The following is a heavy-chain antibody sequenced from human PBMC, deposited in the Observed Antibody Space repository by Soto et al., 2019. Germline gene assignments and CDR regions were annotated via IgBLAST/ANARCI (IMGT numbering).Heavy chain of an antibody. CDR1: GDSISRIDYY. V-gene: IGHV4-31*03. D-gene: IGHD3-22*01. J-gene: IGHJ3*02. CDR2: IYFRGNT. CDR3: AREGGSYDSGGYLIRGAFDI. Sequence: SETLSLTCSVSGDSISRIDYYWTWIRLHPEKGLEWIGNIYFRGNTYYSPSLESRLTISVDTSKNQFSLKLTSVTAADTAVYYCAREGGSYDSGGYLIRGAFDIWGQGTMVTVSS.